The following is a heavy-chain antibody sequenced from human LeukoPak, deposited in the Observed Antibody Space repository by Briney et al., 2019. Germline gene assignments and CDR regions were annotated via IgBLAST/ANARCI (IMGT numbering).Heavy chain of an antibody. D-gene: IGHD6-19*01. J-gene: IGHJ4*02. CDR1: GGSIISSAYY. CDR2: IYYSGST. Sequence: PSQTLSLTCTVSGGSIISSAYYWSWIRQPTGKGLEWIWYIYYSGSTYYNPSLKSRVTISLDTSKNQFSLKLSSVTAADTAVYYCVRTEVSSGSEDYWGQGTLVTVSS. CDR3: VRTEVSSGSEDY. V-gene: IGHV4-30-4*08.